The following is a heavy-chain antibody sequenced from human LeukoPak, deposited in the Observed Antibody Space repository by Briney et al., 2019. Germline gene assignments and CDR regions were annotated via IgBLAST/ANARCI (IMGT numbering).Heavy chain of an antibody. D-gene: IGHD3-22*01. CDR1: GFTFSSYA. CDR3: AKDSAPYYYKYYFDY. CDR2: ISGSGGST. J-gene: IGHJ4*02. V-gene: IGHV3-23*01. Sequence: GGSLRLSCAASGFTFSSYAMSWVRQAPGKGLEWVSAISGSGGSTYYADSVKGRFIISRDNSKNTLYLQMNSLRAEDAAVYYCAKDSAPYYYKYYFDYWGQGTLVTVSS.